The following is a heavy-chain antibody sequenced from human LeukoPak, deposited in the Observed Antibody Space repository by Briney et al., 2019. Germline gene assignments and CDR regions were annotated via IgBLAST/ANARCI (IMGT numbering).Heavy chain of an antibody. CDR1: GFTFSSYA. CDR2: ISSSSSYI. D-gene: IGHD5-24*01. Sequence: PGGSLRLSCAASGFTFSSYAMHWVRQAPGKGLEWVSSISSSSSYIYYADSVKGRFTISRDNAKNSLYLQMNSLRAEDTAVYYCARDLEMATRMFGYWGQGTLVTVSS. CDR3: ARDLEMATRMFGY. J-gene: IGHJ4*02. V-gene: IGHV3-21*01.